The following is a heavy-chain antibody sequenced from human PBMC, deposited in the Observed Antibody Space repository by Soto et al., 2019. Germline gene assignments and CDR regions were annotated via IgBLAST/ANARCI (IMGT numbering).Heavy chain of an antibody. J-gene: IGHJ4*02. V-gene: IGHV4-59*01. CDR1: GGSISSYY. CDR2: ISYSGST. Sequence: ETLSLTCTVSGGSISSYYWSWIRQSPGKGLDWIAYISYSGSTNYNPSLKSRVTISVDTSKNQFSLKLSSVTAADTAVYYCARIQGRRFLEWLSAYYFDYWGQGTLVTVSS. D-gene: IGHD3-3*01. CDR3: ARIQGRRFLEWLSAYYFDY.